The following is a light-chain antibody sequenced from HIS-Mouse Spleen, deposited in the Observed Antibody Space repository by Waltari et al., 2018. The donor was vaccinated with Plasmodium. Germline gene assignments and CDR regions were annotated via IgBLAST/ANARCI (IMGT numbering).Light chain of an antibody. Sequence: QSALTQPASVSGSPGQSITISCTGTSSDVGGYNYVSWYQQHPGQAPKLWIYDVSNRPSGVSNRFSGSKSGNTASLTISGLQAEDEADYYCSSYTSSSTRVFGGGTKLTVL. CDR1: SSDVGGYNY. CDR3: SSYTSSSTRV. V-gene: IGLV2-14*03. J-gene: IGLJ3*02. CDR2: DVS.